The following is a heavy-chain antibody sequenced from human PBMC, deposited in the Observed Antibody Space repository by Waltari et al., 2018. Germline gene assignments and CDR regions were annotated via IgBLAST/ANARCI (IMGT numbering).Heavy chain of an antibody. D-gene: IGHD2-2*01. CDR3: ARGEVAAAIWTASGY. V-gene: IGHV3-21*01. J-gene: IGHJ4*02. CDR1: VVPFSTLV. CDR2: ISHSSTFI. Sequence: EVQLCESGVGLVKPGGSLRLSCDASVVPFSTLVMNGVAQAPGKGLELVSFISHSSTFIYYADSVKGRFTISRDNAKNSLYLHMNSLRAEDTALYYCARGEVAAAIWTASGYWGQGTLVTVSS.